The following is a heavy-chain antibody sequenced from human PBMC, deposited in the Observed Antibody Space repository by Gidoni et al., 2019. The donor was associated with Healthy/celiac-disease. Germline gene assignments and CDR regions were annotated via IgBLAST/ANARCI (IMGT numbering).Heavy chain of an antibody. Sequence: QVQLVESGGGVVQPGGSVRLSCAASGFTFSSYGMPWVRQAPGKGLEWVAFIRYDGINKYYADSVKGRFNISRDNSKNTLYLQMNSLRAEDTAVYYCAKDMGFYGYWGQGTLVTVSS. CDR1: GFTFSSYG. CDR3: AKDMGFYGY. CDR2: IRYDGINK. V-gene: IGHV3-30*02. D-gene: IGHD3-10*01. J-gene: IGHJ4*02.